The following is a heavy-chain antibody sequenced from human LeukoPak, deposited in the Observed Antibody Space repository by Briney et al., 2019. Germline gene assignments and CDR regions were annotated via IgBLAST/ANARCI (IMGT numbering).Heavy chain of an antibody. CDR2: MNPNSGNK. V-gene: IGHV1-8*03. Sequence: ASVKVSCKASGYTFTSYDINWVRQATGQGLEWMGWMNPNSGNKGYAQKFQGRVTITRNTSISTAYMELSSLRSEDTAVYYCARGRSNDFWSGLVLFAFDIWGQGTMVTVSS. J-gene: IGHJ3*02. CDR3: ARGRSNDFWSGLVLFAFDI. D-gene: IGHD3-3*01. CDR1: GYTFTSYD.